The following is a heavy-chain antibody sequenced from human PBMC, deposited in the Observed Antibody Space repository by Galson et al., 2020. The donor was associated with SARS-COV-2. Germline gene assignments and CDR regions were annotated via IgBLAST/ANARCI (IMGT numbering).Heavy chain of an antibody. J-gene: IGHJ3*02. D-gene: IGHD6-19*01. CDR2: ISAYNGNT. Sequence: ASVKVSCKASGYTFTSYGISWVRQAPGQGLEWMGWISAYNGNTNYAQKLQGRVTMTTDTSTSTAYMELRSLRSDDTAVYYCAANLIAVAGTVGAFDIWGQGTMVTVSS. V-gene: IGHV1-18*01. CDR3: AANLIAVAGTVGAFDI. CDR1: GYTFTSYG.